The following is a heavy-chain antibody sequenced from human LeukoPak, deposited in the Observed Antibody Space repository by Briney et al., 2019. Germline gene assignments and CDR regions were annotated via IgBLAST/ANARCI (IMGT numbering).Heavy chain of an antibody. CDR3: ARDPNYGPSTYWFDP. CDR1: GGSFNSGYW. V-gene: IGHV4-4*02. Sequence: SETLSLTCAVSGGSFNSGYWWSWVRQPPGKGLEWLGEIHHSGSTNYNPSLKSRVTISVDKSKNQFSLKLNSVTAADTAVYYCARDPNYGPSTYWFDPWGQGTLVTVSS. CDR2: IHHSGST. D-gene: IGHD1-7*01. J-gene: IGHJ5*02.